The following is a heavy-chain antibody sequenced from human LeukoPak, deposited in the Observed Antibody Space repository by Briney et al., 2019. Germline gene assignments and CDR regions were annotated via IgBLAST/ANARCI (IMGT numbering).Heavy chain of an antibody. J-gene: IGHJ4*02. V-gene: IGHV1-2*02. D-gene: IGHD1-26*01. CDR3: AISGVDSGSYFYFDY. Sequence: GASVKVSCKASGYTFTGYYMHWVRQAPGQGLEWMGWINPNSGGTNYAQKFQGRVTMTRDTSISTAYMELSRLRSDDTAVYYCAISGVDSGSYFYFDYWGQGTLVTVSS. CDR1: GYTFTGYY. CDR2: INPNSGGT.